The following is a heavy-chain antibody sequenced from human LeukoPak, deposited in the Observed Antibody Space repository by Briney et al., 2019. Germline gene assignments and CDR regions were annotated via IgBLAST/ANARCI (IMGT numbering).Heavy chain of an antibody. J-gene: IGHJ4*02. V-gene: IGHV3-33*01. CDR1: GFTFSSYG. CDR2: IWYDGSNK. D-gene: IGHD3-3*01. Sequence: GSLRLSCAASGFTFSSYGMHWVRQAPGKGLEWVAVIWYDGSNKYYADSVKGRFTISRDNSKNTLYLQMNSLRAEDTAVYYCARADNHDDYFDYWGQGTLVTVSS. CDR3: ARADNHDDYFDY.